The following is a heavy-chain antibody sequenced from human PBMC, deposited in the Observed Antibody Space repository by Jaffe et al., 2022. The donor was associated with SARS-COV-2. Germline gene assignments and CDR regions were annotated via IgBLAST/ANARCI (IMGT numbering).Heavy chain of an antibody. CDR3: ARDGNLYLAFDI. J-gene: IGHJ3*02. D-gene: IGHD1-1*01. Sequence: EVQLVESGGGLVQPGGSLRLSCAASGFTFSSYEMNWVRQAPGKGLEWVSYISSSGSTIYYADSVKGRFTISRDNAKNSLYLQMNSLRAEDTAVYYCARDGNLYLAFDIWGQGTMVTVSS. V-gene: IGHV3-48*03. CDR1: GFTFSSYE. CDR2: ISSSGSTI.